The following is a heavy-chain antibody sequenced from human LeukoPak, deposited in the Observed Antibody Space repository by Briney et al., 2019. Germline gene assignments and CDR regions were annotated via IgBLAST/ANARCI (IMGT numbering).Heavy chain of an antibody. CDR2: MNPNSGNT. J-gene: IGHJ4*02. CDR1: GYTFTSYG. V-gene: IGHV1-8*02. Sequence: GASVKVSCKASGYTFTSYGINWVRQATGQGLEWMGWMNPNSGNTGYAQKFQGRVTMTRNTSISTAYMELSSLRSEDTAVYYCARGRRLLWFGELPPYYFDYWGQGTLVTVSS. D-gene: IGHD3-10*01. CDR3: ARGRRLLWFGELPPYYFDY.